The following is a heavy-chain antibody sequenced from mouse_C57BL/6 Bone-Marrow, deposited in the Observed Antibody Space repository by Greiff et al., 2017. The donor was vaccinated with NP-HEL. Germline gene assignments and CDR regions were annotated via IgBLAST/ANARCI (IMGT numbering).Heavy chain of an antibody. Sequence: QVQLQQSGAELVRPGTSVKMSCTASGFTFTNYWMGWAKQRPGHGLEWIGDIYSGGGYTNYHEKFKGQVTLTADKSSSTPYLQFSRLTSENSANYYSEREDCGGRGWFAYWGQGTLVTVSA. CDR1: GFTFTNYW. CDR3: EREDCGGRGWFAY. CDR2: IYSGGGYT. J-gene: IGHJ3*01. V-gene: IGHV1-63*01.